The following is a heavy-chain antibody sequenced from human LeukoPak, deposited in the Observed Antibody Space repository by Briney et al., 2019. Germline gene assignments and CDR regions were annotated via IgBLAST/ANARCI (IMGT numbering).Heavy chain of an antibody. CDR1: GFTFSSYG. CDR3: ARGDSFPPLERLESVAFDI. V-gene: IGHV3-23*01. Sequence: PGGSLRLSCAASGFTFSSYGMSWVRQTPGKGLEWVSSISGSGGSTYYADSVKGRFTISRDNAKNSLFLQMNSLRAEDTAVYYCARGDSFPPLERLESVAFDIWGQGTMVTVSS. CDR2: ISGSGGST. D-gene: IGHD1-1*01. J-gene: IGHJ3*02.